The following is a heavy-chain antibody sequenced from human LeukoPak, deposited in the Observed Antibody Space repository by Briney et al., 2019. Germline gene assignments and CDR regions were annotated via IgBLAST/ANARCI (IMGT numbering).Heavy chain of an antibody. CDR2: INPNSGGT. Sequence: GASVKVSCKASGYTFTGYYMHWVRQAPGQGLEWMGWINPNSGGTNYAQKFQGRVTMTRDTSISTAYMELSRLRSDDTAVYYCARGNYDILTGPGPYYYYYMDVWGKGTTVTISS. CDR1: GYTFTGYY. J-gene: IGHJ6*03. V-gene: IGHV1-2*02. D-gene: IGHD3-9*01. CDR3: ARGNYDILTGPGPYYYYYMDV.